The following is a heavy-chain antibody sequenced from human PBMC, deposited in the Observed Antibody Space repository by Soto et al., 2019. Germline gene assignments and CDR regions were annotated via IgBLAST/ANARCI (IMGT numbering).Heavy chain of an antibody. J-gene: IGHJ6*02. CDR2: ISYDGSNK. CDR1: GFTFSSYG. V-gene: IGHV3-30*18. D-gene: IGHD2-15*01. CDR3: AKVGVALTGRYTYYYYGMDV. Sequence: GGSLRLSCAASGFTFSSYGMHWVRQAPGKGLEWVAVISYDGSNKYYADSVKGRFTISRDNSKNTLYLQMNSLRAEDTAVYYCAKVGVALTGRYTYYYYGMDVWGQGTTVTVSS.